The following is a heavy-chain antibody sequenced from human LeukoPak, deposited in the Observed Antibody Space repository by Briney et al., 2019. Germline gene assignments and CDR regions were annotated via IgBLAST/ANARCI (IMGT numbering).Heavy chain of an antibody. V-gene: IGHV1-69*02. D-gene: IGHD6-19*01. Sequence: SVKVSCKASGGTFSSYTISWVRQVPGQRLEWMGRIIPILGIANYAQKFQGRVTITADKSTSTAYMELSSLRSEDTAVYYCARGGPPQYSSGWTGFDYWGQGTLVTVSS. CDR2: IIPILGIA. CDR3: ARGGPPQYSSGWTGFDY. J-gene: IGHJ4*02. CDR1: GGTFSSYT.